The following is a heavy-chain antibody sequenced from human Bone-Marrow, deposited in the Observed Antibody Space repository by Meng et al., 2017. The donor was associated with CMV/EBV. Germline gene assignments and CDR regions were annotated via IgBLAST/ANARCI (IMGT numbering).Heavy chain of an antibody. Sequence: LSLTCAASGFTFDDYAMHWVRQAPGKGLEWVSYISSSGSTIYYADSVKGRFTISRDNAKNSLYLQMNSLRAEDTAVYYCARDSYDFWSGYYGMDVWGQGTTVTVSS. D-gene: IGHD3-3*01. J-gene: IGHJ6*02. CDR1: GFTFDDYA. CDR2: ISSSGSTI. CDR3: ARDSYDFWSGYYGMDV. V-gene: IGHV3-11*01.